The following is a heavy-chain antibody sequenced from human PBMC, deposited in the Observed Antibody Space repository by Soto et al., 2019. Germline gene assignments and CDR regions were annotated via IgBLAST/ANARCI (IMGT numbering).Heavy chain of an antibody. V-gene: IGHV4-61*01. D-gene: IGHD3-22*01. CDR2: VHSSGIT. CDR1: GGSVSNDNFY. J-gene: IGHJ4*02. Sequence: SETLSLTCTVSGGSVSNDNFYWSWIRQPPGKGLEWIGYVHSSGITNYNPSLKRRVTISVDTSRNQFSLNLRSVTAADTAVYYCARGITMIAPDKYYLDSWGQGNLVTVSS. CDR3: ARGITMIAPDKYYLDS.